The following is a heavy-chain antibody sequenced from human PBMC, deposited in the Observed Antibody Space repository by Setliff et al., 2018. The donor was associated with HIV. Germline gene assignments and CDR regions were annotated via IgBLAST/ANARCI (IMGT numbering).Heavy chain of an antibody. CDR2: ITSSGRGI. D-gene: IGHD1-26*01. V-gene: IGHV3-11*04. CDR3: AKDRSGSYSFARD. Sequence: GGSLRLSCAASGFVLANYDISWVRQAPGKGLEWVSYITSSGRGIYYADSVKGRFTVSRDNAKNSLYLQMNSLRAEDTAVYYCAKDRSGSYSFARDWGQGTLVTVSS. J-gene: IGHJ4*02. CDR1: GFVLANYD.